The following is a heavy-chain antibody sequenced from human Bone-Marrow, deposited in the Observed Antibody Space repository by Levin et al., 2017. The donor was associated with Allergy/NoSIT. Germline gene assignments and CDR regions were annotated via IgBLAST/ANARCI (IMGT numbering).Heavy chain of an antibody. V-gene: IGHV6-1*01. J-gene: IGHJ3*02. Sequence: SQTLSLTCAISGDSVSTNSAAWNWIRQSPSRGLEWLGRTYYRSKWYNDYAVSVKSRITINSDTSKNQFSLQLNSVTPEDTAVYYCARDIYCTEGVCYRVHDGFDIWGQGTMVTVSS. CDR3: ARDIYCTEGVCYRVHDGFDI. D-gene: IGHD2-8*01. CDR2: TYYRSKWYN. CDR1: GDSVSTNSAA.